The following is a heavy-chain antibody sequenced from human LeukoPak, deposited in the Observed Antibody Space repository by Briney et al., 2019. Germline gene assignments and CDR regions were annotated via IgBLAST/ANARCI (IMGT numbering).Heavy chain of an antibody. Sequence: SETLSLTCTVSGGSISSYYWSWIRQPAGKGLEWIGRIYTSWITNYNPSLTSRVTMPVDTSKNHSSLKLSSVTAADTAVYDCARARRGHGNWFDPWGQGTLVTVSS. J-gene: IGHJ5*02. CDR2: IYTSWIT. V-gene: IGHV4-4*07. CDR1: GGSISSYY. D-gene: IGHD5-12*01. CDR3: ARARRGHGNWFDP.